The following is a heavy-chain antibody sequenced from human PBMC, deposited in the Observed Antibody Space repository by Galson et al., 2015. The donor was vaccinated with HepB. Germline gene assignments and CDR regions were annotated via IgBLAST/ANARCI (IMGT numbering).Heavy chain of an antibody. J-gene: IGHJ6*03. D-gene: IGHD2-2*01. CDR1: GYTFTSYA. CDR3: ATPGYEYQLPGGYYYYMDV. CDR2: INTNTGNP. V-gene: IGHV7-4-1*02. Sequence: SVKVSCKASGYTFTSYAMNWVRQAPGQGLEWMGWINTNTGNPTYAQGFTGRFVFSLDTSVSTAYLQISSLKAEDTAVYYCATPGYEYQLPGGYYYYMDVWGKGTTVTVSS.